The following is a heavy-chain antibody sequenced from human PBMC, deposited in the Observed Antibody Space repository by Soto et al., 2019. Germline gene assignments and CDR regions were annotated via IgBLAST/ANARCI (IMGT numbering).Heavy chain of an antibody. D-gene: IGHD5-18*01. J-gene: IGHJ4*02. CDR2: ITPIYPTT. CDR1: XXXXXXYT. Sequence: QVQLVQSGAEVXKXXXXXXXXXKAXXXXXXXYTXXXVRXAXXXXXXXMGSITPIYPTTNYAEKFQGRLTVTADGSTNTAYMELNSLTSEDTAVYYCARIPRYSFPTSDDLDSWGQGTLVTVSS. CDR3: ARIPRYSFPTSDDLDS. V-gene: IGHV1-69*15.